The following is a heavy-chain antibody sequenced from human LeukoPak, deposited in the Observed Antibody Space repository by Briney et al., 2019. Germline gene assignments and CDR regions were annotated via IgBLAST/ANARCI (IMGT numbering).Heavy chain of an antibody. V-gene: IGHV1-3*01. Sequence: ASVKVSCKASGYTFTSYAMHWVRQAPGQRLEWMGWINAGNGNTKYSQKFQGRVTMTRDTSTSTVYMELSSLRSEDTAVYYCARGGYCSSTSCYLVDYYYGMDVWGQGTTVTVSS. D-gene: IGHD2-2*01. J-gene: IGHJ6*02. CDR3: ARGGYCSSTSCYLVDYYYGMDV. CDR2: INAGNGNT. CDR1: GYTFTSYA.